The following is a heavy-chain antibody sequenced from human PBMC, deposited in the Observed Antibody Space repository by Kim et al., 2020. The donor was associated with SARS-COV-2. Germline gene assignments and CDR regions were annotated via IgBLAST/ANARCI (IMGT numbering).Heavy chain of an antibody. CDR2: ISGSGGST. CDR1: GFTFSSYA. Sequence: GGSLRLSCAASGFTFSSYAMSWVRQAPGKGLAWVSAISGSGGSTYYADSVKGRFTISRDNSKNTLYLQMNSLRAEDTAVYYCAKSWFGELLDYYYYYYGMDVWGQGTTVTVSS. D-gene: IGHD3-10*01. CDR3: AKSWFGELLDYYYYYYGMDV. J-gene: IGHJ6*02. V-gene: IGHV3-23*01.